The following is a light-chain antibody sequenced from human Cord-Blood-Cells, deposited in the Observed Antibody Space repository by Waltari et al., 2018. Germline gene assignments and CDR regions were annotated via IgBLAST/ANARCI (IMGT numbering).Light chain of an antibody. CDR3: QTWVTGIRV. CDR1: SGHSSYA. Sequence: QLVLTQSPSASASLGAWVKLTCTLSSGHSSYAISWHKQQPEKGPRYLMKLNSDGSHSKGDVIPDRFSGSSSGAERYLTISSLQSEDEADYYCQTWVTGIRVFGGGTKLTVL. V-gene: IGLV4-69*01. CDR2: LNSDGSH. J-gene: IGLJ3*02.